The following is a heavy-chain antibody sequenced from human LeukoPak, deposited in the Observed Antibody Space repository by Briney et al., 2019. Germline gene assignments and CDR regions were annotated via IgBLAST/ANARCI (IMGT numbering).Heavy chain of an antibody. CDR3: ARAATATVTTPHARYYYYYMDV. J-gene: IGHJ6*03. Sequence: PSQTLSLTCTVSGGSISSGSYYWRWLRQPAGKGLEWIGRIYTSGSTNYNPSLKSRVTISVDTSKNQFSLKLSSVTAADTAVYYCARAATATVTTPHARYYYYYMDVWGKGTTVTVSS. CDR1: GGSISSGSYY. V-gene: IGHV4-61*02. D-gene: IGHD4-17*01. CDR2: IYTSGST.